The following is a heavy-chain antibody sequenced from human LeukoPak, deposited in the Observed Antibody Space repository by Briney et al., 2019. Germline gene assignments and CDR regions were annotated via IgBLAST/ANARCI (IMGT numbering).Heavy chain of an antibody. D-gene: IGHD2-15*01. Sequence: GGSLRLSCAASGLTLSSCAMSWVRQAPGKGLEWVSSISISGDTYYADSVKGRFTLSRDNSMDTLYLQMNSLRVEDTAVYYCSKELRPNDYWGQGTLVTVSS. CDR2: ISISGDT. J-gene: IGHJ4*03. CDR1: GLTLSSCA. V-gene: IGHV3-23*01. CDR3: SKELRPNDY.